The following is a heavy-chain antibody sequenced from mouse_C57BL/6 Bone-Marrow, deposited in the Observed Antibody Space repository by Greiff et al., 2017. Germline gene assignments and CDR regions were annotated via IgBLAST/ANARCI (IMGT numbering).Heavy chain of an antibody. CDR1: GFNIKDYY. J-gene: IGHJ1*03. D-gene: IGHD1-1*01. CDR2: IDPEDGET. CDR3: ALIPFITTVVATWYFDV. V-gene: IGHV14-2*01. Sequence: VQLQQSGAELVKPGASVKLSCTASGFNIKDYYMHWVKQRTEQGLEWIGRIDPEDGETKYAPKFQGKATITADTSSNTAYLQLSSLTSEDTAVYYCALIPFITTVVATWYFDVWGTGTTVTVSS.